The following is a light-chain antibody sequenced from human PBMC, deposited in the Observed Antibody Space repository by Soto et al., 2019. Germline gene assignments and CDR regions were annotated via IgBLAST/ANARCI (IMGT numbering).Light chain of an antibody. Sequence: EIVLTQSRATRSLSAGQRATLSYRASQSVISYLAWYQQTHGQAPRLLIYGASSRDTGIPDRFSGVRSGTDFPLPLSRLEPEDFSVDYCQQFSSYPLTFGGGTKVDIK. CDR1: QSVISY. J-gene: IGKJ4*01. CDR3: QQFSSYPLT. V-gene: IGKV3-11*01. CDR2: GAS.